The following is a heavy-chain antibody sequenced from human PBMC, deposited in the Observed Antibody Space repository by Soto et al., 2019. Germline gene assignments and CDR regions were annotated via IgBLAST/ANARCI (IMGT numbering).Heavy chain of an antibody. V-gene: IGHV1-69*13. D-gene: IGHD3-22*01. CDR2: IIPIFGTA. J-gene: IGHJ3*02. CDR1: GGTFSSYA. Sequence: ASVKVSCKASGGTFSSYAISWVRQAPGQGLEWMGGIIPIFGTANHAQKFQGRVTITADESTSTAYMELSSLRSEDTAVYYCARDRETSSGYYSLDAFDIWGQGTMVTVS. CDR3: ARDRETSSGYYSLDAFDI.